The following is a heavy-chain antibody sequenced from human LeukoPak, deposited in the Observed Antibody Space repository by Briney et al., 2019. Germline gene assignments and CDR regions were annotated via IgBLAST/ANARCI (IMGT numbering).Heavy chain of an antibody. CDR1: GASISSSGYY. CDR2: LYYTGSA. J-gene: IGHJ3*02. CDR3: ARRSAVFHAFDI. D-gene: IGHD6-19*01. V-gene: IGHV4-39*01. Sequence: SETLSLTCTVSGASISSSGYYWGWILQSPGKGLEWIASLYYTGSAHYNPSLKSRVTISRDTSKNQLSLELNSVTAADTALFYCARRSAVFHAFDIWGQGTMVTVSS.